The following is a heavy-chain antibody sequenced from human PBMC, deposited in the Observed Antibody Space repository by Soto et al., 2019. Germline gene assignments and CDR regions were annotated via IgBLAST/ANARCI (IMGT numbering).Heavy chain of an antibody. Sequence: GGSLRLSCAASGFTFSSYGMHWVRQAPGKGLEWVAVIWYDGSNKYYADSVKGRFTISRDNSKKKLYLQMNSLRAEDTAVYYCARDIPYDSSGYYQDYYFDYWGQGTLVTVSS. V-gene: IGHV3-33*01. D-gene: IGHD3-22*01. J-gene: IGHJ4*02. CDR2: IWYDGSNK. CDR1: GFTFSSYG. CDR3: ARDIPYDSSGYYQDYYFDY.